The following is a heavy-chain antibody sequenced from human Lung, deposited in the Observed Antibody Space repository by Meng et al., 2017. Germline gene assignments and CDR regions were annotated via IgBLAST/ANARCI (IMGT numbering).Heavy chain of an antibody. Sequence: QVQLVQSESELKKPGSSAKVSCKASGYTFTSYAMNWVRQAPGQGLEWMGWINTNTGNPTYAQGFTGRFVFSLDTSVSTAYLQISSLKAEDTAVYYCASGWFGELFGYFDLWGRGTLVTVSS. CDR2: INTNTGNP. V-gene: IGHV7-4-1*02. CDR1: GYTFTSYA. CDR3: ASGWFGELFGYFDL. J-gene: IGHJ2*01. D-gene: IGHD3-10*01.